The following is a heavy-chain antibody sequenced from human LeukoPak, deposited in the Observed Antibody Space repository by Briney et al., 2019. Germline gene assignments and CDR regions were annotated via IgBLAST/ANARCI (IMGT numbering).Heavy chain of an antibody. CDR3: ASAHSPNYYGSGSRDY. V-gene: IGHV7-4-1*02. Sequence: ASVKVSCKASGYTFTSYAMNWVRQAPGQGPEWMGWINTNTGNPTYAQGFTGRFVFSLDTSVSTAYLQISSLKAEDTAVYYCASAHSPNYYGSGSRDYWGQGTLVTVSS. CDR1: GYTFTSYA. CDR2: INTNTGNP. J-gene: IGHJ4*02. D-gene: IGHD3-10*01.